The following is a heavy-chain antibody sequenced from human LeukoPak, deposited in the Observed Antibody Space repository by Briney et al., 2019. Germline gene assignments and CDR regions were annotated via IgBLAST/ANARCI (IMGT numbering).Heavy chain of an antibody. Sequence: PSETLSLTCTVSGGSISGYYWSWIRQPPGKGLEWIGEINHSGSTNYNPSLKSRVTISVDTSKNQFSLKLSSVTAADTAVYYCAKPSAAAGSFDYWGQGTLVTVSS. V-gene: IGHV4-34*01. D-gene: IGHD6-13*01. CDR1: GGSISGYY. CDR3: AKPSAAAGSFDY. J-gene: IGHJ4*02. CDR2: INHSGST.